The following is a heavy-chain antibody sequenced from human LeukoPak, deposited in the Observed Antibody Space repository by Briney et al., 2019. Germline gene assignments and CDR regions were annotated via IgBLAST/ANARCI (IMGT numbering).Heavy chain of an antibody. CDR1: GGSISNKY. J-gene: IGHJ4*02. CDR3: AKESSSWYYAPYYFDY. CDR2: IYYSGST. V-gene: IGHV4-59*12. Sequence: SETLSLTCTVSGGSISNKYWSWIRQPPGKGLEWFGYIYYSGSTNYNPSLKSRVTILVDTSKNQFSLKLSSVTAADTAVYYCAKESSSWYYAPYYFDYWGQGTLVTVSS. D-gene: IGHD6-13*01.